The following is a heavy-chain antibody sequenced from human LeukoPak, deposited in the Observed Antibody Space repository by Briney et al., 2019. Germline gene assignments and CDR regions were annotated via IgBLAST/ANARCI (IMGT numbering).Heavy chain of an antibody. V-gene: IGHV4-39*07. Sequence: SETLSLTCTVSGGSISSRSFYWGWIRQPPGKGLEWIGTIFYSGSTYYNPSLKSRVTISVDTSKNQFSLKLSSVTAADTAVYYCAKNGGSYFPFDYWGQGTLVTVSS. J-gene: IGHJ4*02. D-gene: IGHD1-26*01. CDR1: GGSISSRSFY. CDR2: IFYSGST. CDR3: AKNGGSYFPFDY.